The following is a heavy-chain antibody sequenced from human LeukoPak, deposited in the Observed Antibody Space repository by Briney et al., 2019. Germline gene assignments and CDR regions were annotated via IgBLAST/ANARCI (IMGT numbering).Heavy chain of an antibody. D-gene: IGHD3-22*01. Sequence: SGGSLRLSCAASGFTVSSNYLSWVRQAPGKGLEWVSVTHSGGTTYYADSVKGRFTTSRDNSKNTLYLQMNSLRAEDTALYYCARGPYDSSGYYQAFDYWGQGTLVTVSS. V-gene: IGHV3-66*01. J-gene: IGHJ4*02. CDR1: GFTVSSNY. CDR2: THSGGTT. CDR3: ARGPYDSSGYYQAFDY.